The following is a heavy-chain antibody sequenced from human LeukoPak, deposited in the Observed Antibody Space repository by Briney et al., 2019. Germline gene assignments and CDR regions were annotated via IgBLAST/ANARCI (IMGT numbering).Heavy chain of an antibody. D-gene: IGHD5-24*01. CDR2: IIPIFGTA. CDR3: ARDSRDGYNPLDY. V-gene: IGHV1-69*01. J-gene: IGHJ4*02. Sequence: SVKVSCKASGGTFSSYAISWVRQAPGQGLEWMGGIIPIFGTANYAQKFQGRVTITADESTSTAYMELSSLRSEDTAVYYCARDSRDGYNPLDYWGQGTLVTVSS. CDR1: GGTFSSYA.